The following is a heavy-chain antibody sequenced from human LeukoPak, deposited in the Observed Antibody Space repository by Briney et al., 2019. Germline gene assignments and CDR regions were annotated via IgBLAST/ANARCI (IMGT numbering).Heavy chain of an antibody. J-gene: IGHJ4*02. CDR3: AKTPTITMVRGVIITNNIPTYYFDY. D-gene: IGHD3-10*01. CDR2: INQGGSEK. CDR1: GFTFSTYW. V-gene: IGHV3-7*01. Sequence: GGSLRLSCAASGFTFSTYWMSWVRQAPGKGLEWVANINQGGSEKYYVDSVKGRFTISRDNAKNSLYLQMNSLRADDTAVYYCAKTPTITMVRGVIITNNIPTYYFDYWGQGTLVTVSS.